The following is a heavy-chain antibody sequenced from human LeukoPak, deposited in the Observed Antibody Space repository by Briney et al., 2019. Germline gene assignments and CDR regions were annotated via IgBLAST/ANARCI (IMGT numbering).Heavy chain of an antibody. CDR3: ARGCGGDCLLPSDNWFDP. J-gene: IGHJ5*02. V-gene: IGHV4-39*07. Sequence: PSETLSLTCTVSGGSISSSSYYWGWIRQPPGKGLEWIGSIYYSGSTYYNPSLKSRVTTSVDTSKNQFSLKLSSVTAADTAVYYCARGCGGDCLLPSDNWFDPWGQGTLVTVSS. CDR1: GGSISSSSYY. CDR2: IYYSGST. D-gene: IGHD2-21*02.